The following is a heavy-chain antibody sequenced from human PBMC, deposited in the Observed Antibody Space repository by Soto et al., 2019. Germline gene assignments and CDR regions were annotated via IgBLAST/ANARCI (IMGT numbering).Heavy chain of an antibody. J-gene: IGHJ5*02. CDR2: IYYSGST. Sequence: SETLSLTCTVSVVSISSGDYYWSWIRQPPGKGLEWIGYIYYSGSTFYNPSLKNRVTISLDTSKIQFSLKLSSVTAADTAVYYCVREGGDNWFEPLGQRTLVNLSS. V-gene: IGHV4-30-4*01. CDR1: VVSISSGDYY. D-gene: IGHD3-16*01. CDR3: VREGGDNWFEP.